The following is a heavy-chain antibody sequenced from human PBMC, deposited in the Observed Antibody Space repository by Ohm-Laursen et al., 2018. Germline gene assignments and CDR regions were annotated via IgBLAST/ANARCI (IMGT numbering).Heavy chain of an antibody. Sequence: SSVKVSCKSSGYTFTSYYMHWVRQAPGQGLEWMGIINPSGGSTSYAQKFQGRVTMTRDTSTSTVYMELSSLRSEDTAVYYCARDQRYSSDRYAFDIWGQGTMVTVSS. CDR1: GYTFTSYY. CDR3: ARDQRYSSDRYAFDI. CDR2: INPSGGST. J-gene: IGHJ3*02. V-gene: IGHV1-46*01. D-gene: IGHD6-19*01.